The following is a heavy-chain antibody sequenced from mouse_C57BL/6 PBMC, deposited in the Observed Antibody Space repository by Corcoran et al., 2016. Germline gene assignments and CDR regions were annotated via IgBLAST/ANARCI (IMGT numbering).Heavy chain of an antibody. Sequence: QVQLKQSGAELVRPGASVKLSCKASGYTFTDYYINWVKQRPGQGLEWIARIYPGSGNTYYNEKFKGKATLTAEKSSSTAYMQLSSLTSEDSAVYFCARCLLPNYYAMDYWGQGTSVTVSS. D-gene: IGHD2-10*01. CDR2: IYPGSGNT. J-gene: IGHJ4*01. CDR3: ARCLLPNYYAMDY. CDR1: GYTFTDYY. V-gene: IGHV1-76*01.